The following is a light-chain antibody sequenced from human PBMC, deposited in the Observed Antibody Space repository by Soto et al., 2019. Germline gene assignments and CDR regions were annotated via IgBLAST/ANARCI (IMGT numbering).Light chain of an antibody. J-gene: IGKJ2*01. V-gene: IGKV3-15*01. CDR3: QQYKDWPPMYT. Sequence: EIVLTQSPATLSVSPGERVTLSCRASQSVSSNLAWYQQKPGQVPRLVIYGASTRATGIPARFSGSGSGTAFTLSISSLQSEDFAVYYCQQYKDWPPMYTFGQGTKLEI. CDR2: GAS. CDR1: QSVSSN.